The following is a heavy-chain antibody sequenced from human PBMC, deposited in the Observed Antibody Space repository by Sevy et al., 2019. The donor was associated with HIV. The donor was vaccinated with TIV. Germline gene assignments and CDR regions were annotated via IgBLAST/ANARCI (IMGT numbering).Heavy chain of an antibody. CDR2: IGGSGGST. CDR1: GFTFSSYA. Sequence: GGSLRLSCAASGFTFSSYAMSWVRQAPGKGLEWVSAIGGSGGSTYYADSVKGRFTSSRDNSKNTLYLQMNSRRAEDTAVDYCAKGATRYNWNYSAFDIWGQGTMVTVSS. V-gene: IGHV3-23*01. D-gene: IGHD1-7*01. CDR3: AKGATRYNWNYSAFDI. J-gene: IGHJ3*02.